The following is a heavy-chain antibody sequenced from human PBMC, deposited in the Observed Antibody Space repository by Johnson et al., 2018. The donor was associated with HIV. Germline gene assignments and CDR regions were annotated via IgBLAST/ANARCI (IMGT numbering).Heavy chain of an antibody. CDR3: ARENRVDAFDI. CDR1: GFTFRSYA. Sequence: QVQLVESGGGLVQPGRSLRLSCAASGFTFRSYAIHWVRQAPGKGLEWVSFISSDGTKKFYADSVKGRFTIPIDNSKNTLYLQMNSLIAEDTAVYYCARENRVDAFDIWGQGTMVTVSS. V-gene: IGHV3-30*14. J-gene: IGHJ3*02. CDR2: ISSDGTKK. D-gene: IGHD2/OR15-2a*01.